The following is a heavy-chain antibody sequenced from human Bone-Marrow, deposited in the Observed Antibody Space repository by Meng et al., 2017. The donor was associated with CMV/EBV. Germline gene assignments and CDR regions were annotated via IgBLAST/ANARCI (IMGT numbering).Heavy chain of an antibody. CDR2: IDPRTGDT. CDR3: ARGSGFLELPQN. D-gene: IGHD3-3*01. Sequence: ASVKVSCKASTYTFIDHHIHWVRQAPGQGLEWMGWIDPRTGDTKYAQKFQGRVTLSRDTSISTAYMDLSRLRSDDTAVYYCARGSGFLELPQNWGQGTLVTVSS. V-gene: IGHV1-2*02. CDR1: TYTFIDHH. J-gene: IGHJ4*02.